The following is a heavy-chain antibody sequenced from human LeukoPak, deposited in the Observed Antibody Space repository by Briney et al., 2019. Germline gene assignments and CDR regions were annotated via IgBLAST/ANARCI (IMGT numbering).Heavy chain of an antibody. CDR3: ARDSIAAAGTQYYYYYGMDV. CDR2: IYYSGST. D-gene: IGHD6-13*01. V-gene: IGHV4-59*01. J-gene: IGHJ6*02. Sequence: SETLSLTCTVSGGSISSYYWSWIRQPPGKGLEWIGYIYYSGSTNYNPSLKSRVTISVDTPKNQFPLKLSSVTAADTAVYYCARDSIAAAGTQYYYYYGMDVWGQGTTVTVSS. CDR1: GGSISSYY.